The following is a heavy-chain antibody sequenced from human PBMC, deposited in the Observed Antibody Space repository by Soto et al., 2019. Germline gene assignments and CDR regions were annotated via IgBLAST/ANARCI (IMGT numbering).Heavy chain of an antibody. CDR3: AKDLQSYGDYDYYCYGMDV. D-gene: IGHD4-17*01. J-gene: IGHJ6*02. Sequence: GGSLRLSCAASGFTFSTYGMHWVRQTPGKGLEWVAVISYDGTNKFYSDSVKGRFTISRDNFKNTLTLQMNSLRADDTAVCSCAKDLQSYGDYDYYCYGMDVWGLGTRVTVSS. V-gene: IGHV3-30*18. CDR1: GFTFSTYG. CDR2: ISYDGTNK.